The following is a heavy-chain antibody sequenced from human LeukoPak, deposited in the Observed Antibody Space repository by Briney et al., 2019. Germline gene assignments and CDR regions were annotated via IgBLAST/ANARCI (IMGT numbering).Heavy chain of an antibody. D-gene: IGHD6-13*01. CDR1: GGSISSNSYY. V-gene: IGHV4-39*01. CDR2: IYYSGST. Sequence: PSETLSLTCTVSGGSISSNSYYWGWIRQPPGKGLEWIGSIYYSGSTYYNPSLKSRVTISVDTSKNQFSLKLSSVTAADTAVYYCARLVYGLRIAAAGTPYYYYYCGMDVWGQGTTVTVSS. CDR3: ARLVYGLRIAAAGTPYYYYYCGMDV. J-gene: IGHJ6*02.